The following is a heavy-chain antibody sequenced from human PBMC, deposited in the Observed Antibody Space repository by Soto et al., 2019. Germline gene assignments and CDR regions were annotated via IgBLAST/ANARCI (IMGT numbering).Heavy chain of an antibody. D-gene: IGHD3-10*01. Sequence: GGSLGLSCATSGVTVSSYGMGGVRQAPEKGLEWVANISPDGRGQYYVDSVKGRFTISRDNAHNSLFLEMNSLRAEDTAVYYCARHGSYCFDSWGQGAQVTVSS. J-gene: IGHJ4*02. V-gene: IGHV3-7*01. CDR3: ARHGSYCFDS. CDR2: ISPDGRGQ. CDR1: GVTVSSYG.